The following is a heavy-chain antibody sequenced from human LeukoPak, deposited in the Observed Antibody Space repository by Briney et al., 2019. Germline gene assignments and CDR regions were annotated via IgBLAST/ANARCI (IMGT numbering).Heavy chain of an antibody. J-gene: IGHJ4*02. D-gene: IGHD2-15*01. Sequence: SVKVSXKASGGTFGSYAISWVRQAPGQGLEWMGRIIPIFGTANYAQKVQGRVTITTDESASTAYMELSSLRSEDTAVYYCARGEAVWVVAATPFDYWGQGTLVTVSS. CDR2: IIPIFGTA. CDR3: ARGEAVWVVAATPFDY. CDR1: GGTFGSYA. V-gene: IGHV1-69*05.